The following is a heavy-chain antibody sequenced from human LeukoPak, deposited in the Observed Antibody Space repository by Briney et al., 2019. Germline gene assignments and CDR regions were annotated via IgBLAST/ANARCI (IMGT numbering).Heavy chain of an antibody. V-gene: IGHV1-46*01. CDR1: GYNFASNY. D-gene: IGHD6-13*01. CDR2: ISPSDGTT. J-gene: IGHJ4*03. CDR3: ARDQRGSSSWESYFDH. Sequence: ASVKVSCKISGYNFASNYIHWVRQAPGQGLEWMGIISPSDGTTSYAQTFQGRVTMTRDMSTATVFMELRNLRSEDTAMYYCARDQRGSSSWESYFDHWGQGSWSPSPQ.